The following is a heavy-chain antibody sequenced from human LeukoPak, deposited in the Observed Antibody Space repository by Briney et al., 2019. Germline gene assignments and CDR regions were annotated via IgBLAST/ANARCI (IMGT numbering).Heavy chain of an antibody. J-gene: IGHJ6*02. Sequence: PSETLSLTCTVSGGSISSYYWSWIRQPAGKGLXXXXXXXTSGSTNYNPSLKSRVTMSVDTSKNQFSLKLSSVTAADTAVYYCARDTDIVVVPAAFYYYYGMGVWGQGTTVTVSS. CDR2: XXTSGST. V-gene: IGHV4-4*07. CDR3: ARDTDIVVVPAAFYYYYGMGV. CDR1: GGSISSYY. D-gene: IGHD2-2*01.